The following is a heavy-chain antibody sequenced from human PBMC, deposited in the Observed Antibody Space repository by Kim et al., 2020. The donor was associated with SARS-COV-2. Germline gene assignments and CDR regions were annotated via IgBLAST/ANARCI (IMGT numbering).Heavy chain of an antibody. CDR1: GGTFSSYA. CDR2: IIPILGIA. Sequence: SVKVSCKASGGTFSSYAISWVRQAPGQGLEWMGRIIPILGIANYAQKFQGRVTITADKSTSTAYMELSSLRSEDTAVYYCAREYYDILTGYYAPTDYWGQGTLVTVSS. J-gene: IGHJ4*02. CDR3: AREYYDILTGYYAPTDY. D-gene: IGHD3-9*01. V-gene: IGHV1-69*04.